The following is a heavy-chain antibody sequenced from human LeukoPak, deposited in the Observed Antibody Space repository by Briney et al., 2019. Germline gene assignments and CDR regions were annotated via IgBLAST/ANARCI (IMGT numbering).Heavy chain of an antibody. Sequence: PSETLSLTCTVSGGSISTSNYYWGWIRQPPGKGLEWIGSIYYSGSTYYNPSLKSRVTISVDTSKNQFSLKLSSVTAADTAVYYCAKVGLWFGTYYMDVWGKGTTVTVSS. J-gene: IGHJ6*03. V-gene: IGHV4-39*07. CDR3: AKVGLWFGTYYMDV. CDR1: GGSISTSNYY. CDR2: IYYSGST. D-gene: IGHD3-10*01.